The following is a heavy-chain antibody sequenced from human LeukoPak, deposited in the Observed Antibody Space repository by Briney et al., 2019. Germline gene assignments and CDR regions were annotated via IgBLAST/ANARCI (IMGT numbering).Heavy chain of an antibody. J-gene: IGHJ4*02. CDR1: GFTFSGSG. CDR2: KRYDGSNK. Sequence: GGSLRLSCAASGFTFSGSGMHWVRQAPGKGLEWVTFKRYDGSNKYYTDSVKGRFTISRDNSKNTLYLQMDSLRAEDTAVYYCARDYDFWSGYYSPTRGYFGYWGQGTLVTVSS. D-gene: IGHD3-3*01. CDR3: ARDYDFWSGYYSPTRGYFGY. V-gene: IGHV3-30*02.